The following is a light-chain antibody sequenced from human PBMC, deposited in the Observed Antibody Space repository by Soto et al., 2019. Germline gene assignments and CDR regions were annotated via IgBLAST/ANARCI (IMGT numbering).Light chain of an antibody. CDR1: RHVYINA. CDR3: QQYGASPCT. Sequence: VVLTQSPATLSLSPGEPATLSCRASRHVYINALAWYQQKPGRTPTLLIYGASTRVTGIPDRFSDTGSETDFTLTISSVEPEKFAVYYSQQYGASPCTVGPGPRVDI. V-gene: IGKV3-20*01. CDR2: GAS. J-gene: IGKJ3*01.